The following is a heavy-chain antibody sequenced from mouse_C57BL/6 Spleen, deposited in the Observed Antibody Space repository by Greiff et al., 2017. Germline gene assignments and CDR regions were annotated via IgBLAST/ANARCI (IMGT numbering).Heavy chain of an antibody. V-gene: IGHV1-82*01. Sequence: VKLQESGPELVKPGASVKISCKASGYAFSSSWMNWVKQRPGKGLEWIGRIYPGDGDTNYNGKFKGKATLTADKSSSTAYMQLSSLTSEDSAVYFCARDDGYYGGGFAYWGQGTLVTVSA. D-gene: IGHD2-3*01. J-gene: IGHJ3*01. CDR2: IYPGDGDT. CDR3: ARDDGYYGGGFAY. CDR1: GYAFSSSW.